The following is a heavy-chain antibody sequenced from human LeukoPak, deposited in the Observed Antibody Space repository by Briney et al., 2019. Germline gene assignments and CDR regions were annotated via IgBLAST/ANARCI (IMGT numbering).Heavy chain of an antibody. V-gene: IGHV4-39*01. Sequence: SETLSLTCTVSGGSISSSSYYWGWIRQPPGKGLEWIGSIYYSGSTYYNPSLKSRVTISVDTSKSQFSLKLSSVTAADTAVYYSVVVTANDAFDIWGQGTMVTVSS. CDR1: GGSISSSSYY. CDR2: IYYSGST. D-gene: IGHD2-21*02. J-gene: IGHJ3*02. CDR3: VVVTANDAFDI.